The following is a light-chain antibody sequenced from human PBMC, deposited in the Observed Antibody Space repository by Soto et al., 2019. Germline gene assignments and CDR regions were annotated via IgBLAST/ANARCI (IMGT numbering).Light chain of an antibody. CDR2: DAS. Sequence: EIVLTQSPATLSLSPGERATLSCRASQSVRSYLAWYQQKPGQAPRLLIYDASNRATGIPARFSGSGSGTEFTLTIRSLQSEDFAVYYCQQYDNWPLTFGGGTKVDIK. V-gene: IGKV3-11*01. CDR1: QSVRSY. J-gene: IGKJ4*01. CDR3: QQYDNWPLT.